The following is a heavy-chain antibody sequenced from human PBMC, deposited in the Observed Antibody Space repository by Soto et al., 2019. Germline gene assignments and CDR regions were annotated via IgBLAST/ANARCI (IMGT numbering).Heavy chain of an antibody. Sequence: SVKVSCKASGGTFSSYAISWVRQAPGQGLEWMGGIIPIFGTANYAQKFQGRVTITADESTSTAYMELSSLRSEDTAVYYCAKALGYDFWSGYPDYYYYGMDVWGQGTTVTVSS. V-gene: IGHV1-69*13. CDR1: GGTFSSYA. D-gene: IGHD3-3*01. J-gene: IGHJ6*02. CDR3: AKALGYDFWSGYPDYYYYGMDV. CDR2: IIPIFGTA.